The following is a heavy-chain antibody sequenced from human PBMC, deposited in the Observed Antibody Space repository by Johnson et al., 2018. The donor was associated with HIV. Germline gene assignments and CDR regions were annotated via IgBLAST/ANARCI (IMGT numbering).Heavy chain of an antibody. Sequence: QVQLVESGGGVVQPGRSLRLSCAASGFTFSSYAMHWVRQAPGKGLEWVAVISYDGSNKYYADSVKGRFTISRDNSKNTLYLQMNSLRAEDTAVYSWSRESPAGAGSVSDAFDIWGQGTMVTVSS. V-gene: IGHV3-30*04. CDR1: GFTFSSYA. CDR2: ISYDGSNK. D-gene: IGHD3-10*01. CDR3: SRESPAGAGSVSDAFDI. J-gene: IGHJ3*02.